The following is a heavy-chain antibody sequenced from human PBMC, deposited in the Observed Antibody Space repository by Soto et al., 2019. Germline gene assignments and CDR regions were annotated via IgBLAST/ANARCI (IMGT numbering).Heavy chain of an antibody. V-gene: IGHV2-5*02. CDR2: IYWDDDK. J-gene: IGHJ4*02. CDR3: THRGRTGYNSFAY. Sequence: SCPTLLNPTHTRTLTCTFSGVSLRASGVGLGFIGEPPGKALEWLALIYWDDDKRYSPSLKSRLTITKDTSKNQVVLTMTNMDPVDTATYYCTHRGRTGYNSFAYWGQGTLVTVPQ. D-gene: IGHD5-12*01. CDR1: GVSLRASGVG.